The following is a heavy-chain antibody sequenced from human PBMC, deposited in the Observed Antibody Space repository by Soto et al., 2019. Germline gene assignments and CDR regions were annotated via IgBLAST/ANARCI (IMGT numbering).Heavy chain of an antibody. J-gene: IGHJ3*02. CDR3: ARLWWPEGAFDI. CDR1: GFTFNDYY. CDR2: ISSSGSTI. D-gene: IGHD2-8*02. V-gene: IGHV3-11*01. Sequence: QVQLVDSGGGLVKPGGSLRLSCAASGFTFNDYYMSWIRQAPGQRLEWVSYISSSGSTIYYADSVKGRFTISRDNAKNSMYLQMNSLRAEDAAVYYCARLWWPEGAFDIWGQGTMVTVSS.